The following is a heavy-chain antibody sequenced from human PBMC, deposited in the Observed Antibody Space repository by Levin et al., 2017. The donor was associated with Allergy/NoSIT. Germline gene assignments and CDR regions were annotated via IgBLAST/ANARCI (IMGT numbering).Heavy chain of an antibody. CDR1: GGSISSSSYY. Sequence: SETLSLTCTVSGGSISSSSYYWGWIRQPPGKGLEWIGSIYYSGSTYYNPSLKSRVTISVDTSKNQFSLKLSSVTAADTAVYYCARVDSSGWYWFDPWGQGTLVTDSS. D-gene: IGHD6-19*01. CDR3: ARVDSSGWYWFDP. V-gene: IGHV4-39*07. J-gene: IGHJ5*02. CDR2: IYYSGST.